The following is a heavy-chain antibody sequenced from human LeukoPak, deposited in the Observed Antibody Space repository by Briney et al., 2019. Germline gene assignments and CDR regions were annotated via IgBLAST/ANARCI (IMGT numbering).Heavy chain of an antibody. J-gene: IGHJ4*02. V-gene: IGHV3-30*03. Sequence: GGSLRLSCAASGFTFSSYGMHWVRQAPGKGLEWVAVISYDGSNKYYADSVKGRFTISRDNAKNSLYLQMNSLRAEDTAVYYCARDGMGEDYWGQGTLVTVSS. D-gene: IGHD1-26*01. CDR2: ISYDGSNK. CDR3: ARDGMGEDY. CDR1: GFTFSSYG.